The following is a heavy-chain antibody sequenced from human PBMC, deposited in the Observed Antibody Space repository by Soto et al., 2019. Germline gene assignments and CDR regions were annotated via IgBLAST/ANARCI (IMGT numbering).Heavy chain of an antibody. V-gene: IGHV1-69*13. CDR3: ARVFSGYSSGPLGY. CDR2: IIPIFGTA. CDR1: GGTFSSYS. Sequence: VASVKVSCKASGGTFSSYSISWVRQAPGQGLEWMGGIIPIFGTANYAQKFLGRVTITADESTSTAYMELSSLRSEDTAVYYCARVFSGYSSGPLGYWGQGTLVTVSS. D-gene: IGHD6-19*01. J-gene: IGHJ4*02.